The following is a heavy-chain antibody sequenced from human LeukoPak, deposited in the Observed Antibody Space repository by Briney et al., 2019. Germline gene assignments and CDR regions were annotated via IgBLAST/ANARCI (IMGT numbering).Heavy chain of an antibody. CDR1: GFTFSSYC. V-gene: IGHV3-21*04. CDR2: ISSSSSYI. Sequence: PGGSLRLSCAASGFTFSSYCMNWVRQAPGKGLEWVSSISSSSSYIYYADSVKGRFTISRDNAKNSLYLQMNSLRAEDTALYYCAKDIGLRYFDWFDYWGQGTLVTVSS. D-gene: IGHD3-9*01. CDR3: AKDIGLRYFDWFDY. J-gene: IGHJ4*02.